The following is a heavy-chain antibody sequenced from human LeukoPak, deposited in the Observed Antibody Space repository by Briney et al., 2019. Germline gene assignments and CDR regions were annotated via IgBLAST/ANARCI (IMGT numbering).Heavy chain of an antibody. CDR3: ARAYYYGSGSFDY. Sequence: SETLSLTCAVYGGSFSGYYWSWIRQSPGKGLEWIGEINHSGSTNYNPSLKSRVTISVDTSKNQFSLKLSSVTAADTAVYYCARAYYYGSGSFDYWGQGTLVTVSS. CDR1: GGSFSGYY. V-gene: IGHV4-34*01. CDR2: INHSGST. D-gene: IGHD3-10*01. J-gene: IGHJ4*02.